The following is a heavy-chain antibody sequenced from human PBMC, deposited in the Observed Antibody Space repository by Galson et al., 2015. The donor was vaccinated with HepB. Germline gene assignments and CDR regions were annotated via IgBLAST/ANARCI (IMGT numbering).Heavy chain of an antibody. J-gene: IGHJ4*02. CDR3: VKGLDYDFWSGYFRLWGEGFDY. CDR1: GFTFSSYA. D-gene: IGHD3-3*01. Sequence: SLRLSCAASGFTFSSYAVHWVRQAPGKGLEYVSAISSNGGSTYYADSVKGRFTISRDNSKNTLYLQMSSLRAEDTAVYYCVKGLDYDFWSGYFRLWGEGFDYWGQGTLVTVSS. V-gene: IGHV3-64D*06. CDR2: ISSNGGST.